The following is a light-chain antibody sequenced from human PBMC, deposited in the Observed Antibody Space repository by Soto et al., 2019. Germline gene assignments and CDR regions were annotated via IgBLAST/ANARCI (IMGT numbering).Light chain of an antibody. J-gene: IGKJ1*01. CDR2: AAS. V-gene: IGKV3-20*01. CDR1: QSISSTY. CDR3: QQYYASSWT. Sequence: EIVLTQSPGTLSLSPGERATLSCRASQSISSTYLAWYRQKPGQAPRLLIYAASSRATGIPDRFSGSGSGTGFTLTISRLEAEDFAVYYCQQYYASSWTFGQGTRVEIK.